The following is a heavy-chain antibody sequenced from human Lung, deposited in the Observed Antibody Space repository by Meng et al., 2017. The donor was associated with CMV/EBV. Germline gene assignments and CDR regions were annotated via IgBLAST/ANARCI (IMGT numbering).Heavy chain of an antibody. Sequence: SXKASGYTFSDYYMSWIRQAPGKGLEWVSYISSSGSTIYYADSVKGRFTISRDNAKNSLYLQMNSLRAEDTAVYYCARSGRYYYGSGTPYWGQGTLVTVSS. V-gene: IGHV3-11*01. CDR3: ARSGRYYYGSGTPY. CDR1: GYTFSDYY. D-gene: IGHD3-10*01. J-gene: IGHJ4*02. CDR2: ISSSGSTI.